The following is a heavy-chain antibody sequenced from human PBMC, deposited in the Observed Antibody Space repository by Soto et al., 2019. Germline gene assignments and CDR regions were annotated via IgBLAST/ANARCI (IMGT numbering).Heavy chain of an antibody. J-gene: IGHJ4*02. CDR2: IYYSGST. Sequence: SETLSLTCTVSGGSISSGGYYWSWIRQHPGKGLEWIGYIYYSGSTYYNPSLKSRVTISVDTSKNQFSLNLSSVTAADTAVYYCARDRGIAAHHFDYWGQGTLVTVSS. CDR3: ARDRGIAAHHFDY. D-gene: IGHD6-13*01. CDR1: GGSISSGGYY. V-gene: IGHV4-61*08.